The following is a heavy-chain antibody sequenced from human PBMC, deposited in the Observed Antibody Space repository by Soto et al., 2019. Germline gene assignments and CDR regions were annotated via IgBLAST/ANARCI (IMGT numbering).Heavy chain of an antibody. CDR2: ISGSSSTM. Sequence: PGGSLRLSCAASGFTFRSYSMNWVRQAPGKGLEWVSYISGSSSTMYYSDSVRGRFTISRDNAQNSMYLQMNSLRAEDTAVYYCASGRLSRDAFDIWGQGTMVTVSS. CDR1: GFTFRSYS. V-gene: IGHV3-48*04. CDR3: ASGRLSRDAFDI. D-gene: IGHD2-2*01. J-gene: IGHJ3*02.